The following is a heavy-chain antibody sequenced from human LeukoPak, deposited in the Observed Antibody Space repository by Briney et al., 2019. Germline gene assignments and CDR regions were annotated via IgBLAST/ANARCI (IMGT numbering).Heavy chain of an antibody. V-gene: IGHV3-21*01. CDR3: VRLRRNSDRSGYYYYHNY. Sequence: PGGSLRLSCAASGFTFSDYSINWVPQAPGKGLERVSSINPTRTSLYYADAVKGRFIISRDNAKSSLFLQMKSLRAEDTALYYCVRLRRNSDRSGYYYYHNYWGQGILVTVSS. J-gene: IGHJ4*02. CDR1: GFTFSDYS. D-gene: IGHD3-22*01. CDR2: INPTRTSL.